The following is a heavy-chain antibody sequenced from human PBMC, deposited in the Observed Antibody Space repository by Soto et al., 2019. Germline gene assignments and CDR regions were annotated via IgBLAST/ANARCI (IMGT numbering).Heavy chain of an antibody. CDR3: AKDKVDHNSVWDPFDI. V-gene: IGHV3-23*01. CDR2: LGGSNSDT. J-gene: IGHJ3*02. Sequence: QPGGSLRLSCAASGFTFSDYAMSWVRQAPGKGLEWVSGLGGSNSDTHYAASVEGRFTVSRDNSRSTLFLQMNSLRVEDTAVYYCAKDKVDHNSVWDPFDIWGQGTMVTVSS. CDR1: GFTFSDYA. D-gene: IGHD2-15*01.